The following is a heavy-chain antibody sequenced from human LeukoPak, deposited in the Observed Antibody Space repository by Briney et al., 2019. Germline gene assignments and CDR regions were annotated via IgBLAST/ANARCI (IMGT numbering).Heavy chain of an antibody. Sequence: PPETLSLTCAVYGGSFSGYYWSWIRQPPGKGLEWIGEINHSGSTNYNPSLKSRVTISVDTSKNQFSLKLSSVTAADTAVYYCARGRALRDTRRIHSSQHPQFDYWGQGTLVTVSS. CDR3: ARGRALRDTRRIHSSQHPQFDY. CDR2: INHSGST. D-gene: IGHD4-17*01. J-gene: IGHJ4*02. V-gene: IGHV4-34*01. CDR1: GGSFSGYY.